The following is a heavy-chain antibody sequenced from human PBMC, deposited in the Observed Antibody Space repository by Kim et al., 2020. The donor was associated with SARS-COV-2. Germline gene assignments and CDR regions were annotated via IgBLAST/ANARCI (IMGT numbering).Heavy chain of an antibody. CDR1: GFTFSNYA. CDR3: VRGRHPNSVENFDP. D-gene: IGHD1-26*01. CDR2: ISGGSGVI. V-gene: IGHV3-48*02. J-gene: IGHJ5*02. Sequence: GGSLRLSCAASGFTFSNYAFSWVRQAPGRGPEWISYISGGSGVIHYADSVKGRFTISRDNAKNSLYLQMNSLRDDDTSVYYCVRGRHPNSVENFDPWGQGTLVPVAP.